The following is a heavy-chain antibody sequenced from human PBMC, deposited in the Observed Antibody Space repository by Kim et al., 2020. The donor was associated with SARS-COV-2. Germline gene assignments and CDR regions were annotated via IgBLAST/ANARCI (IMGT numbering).Heavy chain of an antibody. D-gene: IGHD1-26*01. CDR1: GDSAIDYH. V-gene: IGHV4-59*02. Sequence: SETLSLTCAVSGDSAIDYHWTWIHQIPGKGLEWLGYVYWTGHTNYNPSLTGRLTMSVDTSKRQFSLQLTSVTAADTAVYFCARDDNQGGFDYWGQGALVT. J-gene: IGHJ4*02. CDR2: VYWTGHT. CDR3: ARDDNQGGFDY.